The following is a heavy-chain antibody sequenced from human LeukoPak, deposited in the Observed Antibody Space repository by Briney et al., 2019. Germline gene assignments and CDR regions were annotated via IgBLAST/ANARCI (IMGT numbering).Heavy chain of an antibody. D-gene: IGHD1-1*01. J-gene: IGHJ4*02. CDR2: INYSGSS. CDR3: ARTISAWNYFDY. CDR1: GGSISGYH. Sequence: SETLSLTCTVSGGSISGYHWSWIRQPPGKGLEWIGYINYSGSSDYNPSLTCRVTISVDTSKHQICLKLSSVTAADTAVFFFARTISAWNYFDYWGQGTLVTVSS. V-gene: IGHV4-59*08.